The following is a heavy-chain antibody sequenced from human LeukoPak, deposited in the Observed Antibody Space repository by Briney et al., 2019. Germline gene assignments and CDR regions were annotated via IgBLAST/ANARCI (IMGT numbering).Heavy chain of an antibody. D-gene: IGHD2-2*01. CDR1: GFTFSSYA. V-gene: IGHV3-30-3*01. J-gene: IGHJ4*02. Sequence: PGGSLRLSCAASGFTFSSYAMHWVRQAPGKGLEWVAVISYDGSNKYYADSVKGRFTISRDNSKNTLYLQMNSLRAEDTAVYYCAKDQCSSATWLACRFFDYWGQGTLVSVSS. CDR3: AKDQCSSATWLACRFFDY. CDR2: ISYDGSNK.